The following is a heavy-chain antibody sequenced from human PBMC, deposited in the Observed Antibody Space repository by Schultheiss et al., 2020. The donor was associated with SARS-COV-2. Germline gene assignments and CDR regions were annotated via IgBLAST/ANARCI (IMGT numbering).Heavy chain of an antibody. CDR2: MNPNSGNT. D-gene: IGHD4-17*01. V-gene: IGHV1-8*01. Sequence: ASVKVSCKVSGYTLTELSMHWVRQATGQGLEWMGWMNPNSGNTGYAQKFQGRVTMTRNTSISTAYMELSSLRSEDTAVYYCARGVTRYGDYHYYGMDVWGQGTTVTVSS. J-gene: IGHJ6*02. CDR1: GYTLTELS. CDR3: ARGVTRYGDYHYYGMDV.